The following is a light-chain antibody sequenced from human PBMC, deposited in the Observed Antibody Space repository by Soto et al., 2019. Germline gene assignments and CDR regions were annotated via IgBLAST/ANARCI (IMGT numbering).Light chain of an antibody. CDR1: QSVGIN. V-gene: IGKV3-15*01. CDR2: RAS. J-gene: IGKJ1*01. Sequence: EIVMTQSPATLFLSTGERAKLSCRASQSVGINLSWYQQQPGQAPRLLIFRASTRATDIPARFSASGSGTDFTLTISSLYSEDFAVYYCQQYLQWPRTFGQGTKVDIK. CDR3: QQYLQWPRT.